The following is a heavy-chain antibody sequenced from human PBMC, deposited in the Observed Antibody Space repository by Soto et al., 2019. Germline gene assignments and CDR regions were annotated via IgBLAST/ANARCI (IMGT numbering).Heavy chain of an antibody. CDR2: VSNDGRRE. CDR3: AKTTTTPPSEDITVRGAVMAP. CDR1: GFRFSAFG. J-gene: IGHJ5*02. V-gene: IGHV3-30*18. Sequence: QVQLVESGGGAVQPGRSLTLSCAASGFRFSAFGMHWVRQAPGKGLEWVAVVSNDGRREHYADSVKGRFTISRDNSKNTLSMQMNGLRPDDTALYYCAKTTTTPPSEDITVRGAVMAPWGRGARVIVS. D-gene: IGHD3-10*02.